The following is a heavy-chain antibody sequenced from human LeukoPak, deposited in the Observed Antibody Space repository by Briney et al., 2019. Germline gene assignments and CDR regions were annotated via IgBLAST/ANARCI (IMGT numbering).Heavy chain of an antibody. CDR2: IKQDGSET. CDR3: ARGRAAFDP. J-gene: IGHJ5*02. V-gene: IGHV3-7*01. D-gene: IGHD2-15*01. CDR1: GFTFSSYS. Sequence: GGSLRLSCAASGFTFSSYSMNWVRQAPGKGLEWVANIKQDGSETSYVDSMKGRFTISRDNAKNSLYLQMNSLRAEDTAVYYCARGRAAFDPWGQGTLVTVSS.